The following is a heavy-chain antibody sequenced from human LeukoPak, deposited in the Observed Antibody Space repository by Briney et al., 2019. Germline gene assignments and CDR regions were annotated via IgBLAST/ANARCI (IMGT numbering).Heavy chain of an antibody. D-gene: IGHD6-19*01. CDR2: IYYSGST. CDR3: ARADYSSGWNDWFDP. V-gene: IGHV4-59*01. Sequence: KPSETLSLTCTVSGGSISSYYWSWIRQPPGKGLEWIGYIYYSGSTNYNPPLKSRVTISVDTSKNQFSLKLSSVTAADTAVYYCARADYSSGWNDWFDPWGQGTLVTVSS. CDR1: GGSISSYY. J-gene: IGHJ5*02.